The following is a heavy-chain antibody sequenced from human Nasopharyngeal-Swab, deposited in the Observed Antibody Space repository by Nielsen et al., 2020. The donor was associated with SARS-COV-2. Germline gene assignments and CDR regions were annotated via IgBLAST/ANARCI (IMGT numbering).Heavy chain of an antibody. Sequence: GGSLRLSCAASGLTVSSNYTSCVRQAPGKGLGRVSVIYTGGSTYYADSVKGRFTISRDNSKNTLYLQMNSLRAEDTAVYYCAREGYYYGMDVWGQGTTVTVSS. V-gene: IGHV3-53*01. J-gene: IGHJ6*02. CDR1: GLTVSSNY. CDR2: IYTGGST. CDR3: AREGYYYGMDV.